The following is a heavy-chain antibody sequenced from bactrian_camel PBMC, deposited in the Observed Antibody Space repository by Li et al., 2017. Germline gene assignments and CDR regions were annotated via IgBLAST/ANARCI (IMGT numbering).Heavy chain of an antibody. D-gene: IGHD4*01. J-gene: IGHJ6*01. Sequence: HVQLVESGGGSVQAGGSLNLSCTASGFTRDDYDMGWYRQAPGKECELVSAINVDGTTKYGDSVKGRFAISQDNIKNTVYLLMVHLKPEDTAIYYCATTRSYQSDNDYLRCGRFGFFGQGTQVTVS. V-gene: IGHV3S56*01. CDR3: ATTRSYQSDNDYLRCGRFGF. CDR2: INVDGTT. CDR1: GFTRDDYD.